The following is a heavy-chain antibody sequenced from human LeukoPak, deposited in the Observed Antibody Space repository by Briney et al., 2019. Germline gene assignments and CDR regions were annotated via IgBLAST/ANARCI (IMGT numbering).Heavy chain of an antibody. J-gene: IGHJ4*02. V-gene: IGHV3-30*04. Sequence: PGRSLRLSCAASGFTFSSYAMHWVRQAPGKGLEWVAVISYDGRNKYYADSVKGPFTISSDNSKNTLYLQMNSLRAEGTAVYYCARVFLGVPAAGGGDYWGQGTLVTVSS. CDR2: ISYDGRNK. CDR1: GFTFSSYA. D-gene: IGHD2-2*01. CDR3: ARVFLGVPAAGGGDY.